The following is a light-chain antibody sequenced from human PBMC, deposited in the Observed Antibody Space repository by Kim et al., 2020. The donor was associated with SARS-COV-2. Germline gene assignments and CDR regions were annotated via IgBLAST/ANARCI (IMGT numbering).Light chain of an antibody. Sequence: DIQMTQSPSSLSASVGDRVTITCRASQDIRNYLAWFQQIPGKAPKSLIYAASHLQSGVPSKFSGSGSGTDFTLTISSLQPEDFATYYCQQYTTSPFTFAPGTKVGIK. CDR3: QQYTTSPFT. CDR2: AAS. V-gene: IGKV1-16*02. CDR1: QDIRNY. J-gene: IGKJ3*01.